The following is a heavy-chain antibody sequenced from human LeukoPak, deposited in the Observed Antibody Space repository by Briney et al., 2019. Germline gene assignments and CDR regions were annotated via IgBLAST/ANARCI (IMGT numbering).Heavy chain of an antibody. CDR3: ARDYGSGSYYNDAFDI. D-gene: IGHD3-10*01. J-gene: IGHJ3*02. CDR1: SGSISSYY. V-gene: IGHV4-59*01. Sequence: SETLSLTCTVSSGSISSYYWSWIRQPPGQGLEWIGYSDDSGSTNYNPSLKTRVTISVDTSKNQFSLKLSSVTAADTAVYYCARDYGSGSYYNDAFDIWGQGTMVTVSS. CDR2: SDDSGST.